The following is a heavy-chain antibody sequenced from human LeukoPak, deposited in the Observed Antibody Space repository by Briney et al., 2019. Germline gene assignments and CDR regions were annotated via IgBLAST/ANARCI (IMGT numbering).Heavy chain of an antibody. CDR3: AKDLALTITIFGVVIIP. D-gene: IGHD3-3*01. Sequence: GGSLRLSCAASGFTFSSYSMNWVRQAPGKGLEWVSAISGSGGSTYYADSVKGRFTISRDNSKNTLYLQMNSLRAEDTAVYYCAKDLALTITIFGVVIIPWGQGTLVTVSS. CDR1: GFTFSSYS. CDR2: ISGSGGST. V-gene: IGHV3-23*01. J-gene: IGHJ5*02.